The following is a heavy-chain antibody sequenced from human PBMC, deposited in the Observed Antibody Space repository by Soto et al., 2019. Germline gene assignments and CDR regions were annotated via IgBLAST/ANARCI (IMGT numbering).Heavy chain of an antibody. CDR1: GFTFSSYS. V-gene: IGHV3-48*01. CDR2: ISSSSSTI. CDR3: ARHGGTPDLYFDY. J-gene: IGHJ4*02. Sequence: GSLRLSCAASGFTFSSYSMNWVRQAPGKGLEWVSYISSSSSTIYYADSVKGRFTISRDNAKNSLYLQMSSLRAEDTALYYCARHGGTPDLYFDYWGQGTPVTVSS. D-gene: IGHD3-16*01.